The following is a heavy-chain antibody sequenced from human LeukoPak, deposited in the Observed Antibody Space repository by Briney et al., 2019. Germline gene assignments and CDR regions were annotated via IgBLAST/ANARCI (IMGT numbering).Heavy chain of an antibody. CDR3: AKSITIFGVAWKALRAFDY. J-gene: IGHJ4*02. CDR1: GFTFSSYS. D-gene: IGHD3-3*01. Sequence: GGSLRLSCAASGFTFSSYSMNWVRQAPGKGLEWVSSISSSSSYIYYADSVKGRFTISRDNAKNSLYLQMNSLRAEDTAVYYCAKSITIFGVAWKALRAFDYWGQGTLVTVSS. V-gene: IGHV3-21*04. CDR2: ISSSSSYI.